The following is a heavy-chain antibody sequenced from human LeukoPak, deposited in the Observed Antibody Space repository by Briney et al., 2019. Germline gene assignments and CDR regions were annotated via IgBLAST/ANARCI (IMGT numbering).Heavy chain of an antibody. D-gene: IGHD3-22*01. V-gene: IGHV3-53*01. CDR1: GFTVSTNC. CDR3: AKANYFDSSGYYENLDY. Sequence: GGSLRLSCAASGFTVSTNCMTWVRQAPGKGLEWVSTIYSGGTTYYADSVMGRFTISRHNSRNTLYLQMNSLRAEDTAVYYCAKANYFDSSGYYENLDYWGQGTLVTVSS. CDR2: IYSGGTT. J-gene: IGHJ4*02.